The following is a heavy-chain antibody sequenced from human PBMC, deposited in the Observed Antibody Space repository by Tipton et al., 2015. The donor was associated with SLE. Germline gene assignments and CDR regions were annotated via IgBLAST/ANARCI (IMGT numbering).Heavy chain of an antibody. Sequence: SLRLSCVASGFTFNSYGMHWVRQAPGKGLEWVALISYDGSNKRYADSVKGRFTISRDNSKNTLYLQMNSLRAEDTAVYYCARVKNNWFDPWGQGTLVTVSS. CDR2: ISYDGSNK. J-gene: IGHJ5*02. V-gene: IGHV3-30*03. CDR1: GFTFNSYG. CDR3: ARVKNNWFDP.